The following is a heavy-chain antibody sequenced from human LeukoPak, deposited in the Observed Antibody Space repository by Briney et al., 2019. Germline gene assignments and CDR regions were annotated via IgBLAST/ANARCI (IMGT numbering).Heavy chain of an antibody. V-gene: IGHV3-33*01. CDR2: IWYDGSNK. D-gene: IGHD4-23*01. J-gene: IGHJ3*01. CDR3: ARHHKPTVVTTGPDFDAYDL. CDR1: GFSFSNYD. Sequence: GGSLRLSCAASGFSFSNYDMHWVRQAPGKGLEWVAVIWYDGSNKYYADSVKGRFTISRDNSKNTLYLQMNSLRVEDTAVYYCARHHKPTVVTTGPDFDAYDLWGQGTVVTVSS.